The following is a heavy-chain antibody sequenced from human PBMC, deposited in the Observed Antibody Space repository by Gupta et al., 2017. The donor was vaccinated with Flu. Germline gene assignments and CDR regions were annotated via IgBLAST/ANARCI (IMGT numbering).Heavy chain of an antibody. J-gene: IGHJ5*01. CDR1: GFTFSTYA. D-gene: IGHD6-19*01. V-gene: IGHV3-33*01. CDR2: IWSDSSDQ. CDR3: ATGSSGWKADFGS. Sequence: QVQLEESGGSVVQPGRSLRLSCAASGFTFSTYAMHWVRQAPGKGLEWVAFIWSDSSDQYYGDSVKGRFTIFRDNSKNTLYLQMSSLRVEDTAVYYCATGSSGWKADFGSWGQGTLVTVSS.